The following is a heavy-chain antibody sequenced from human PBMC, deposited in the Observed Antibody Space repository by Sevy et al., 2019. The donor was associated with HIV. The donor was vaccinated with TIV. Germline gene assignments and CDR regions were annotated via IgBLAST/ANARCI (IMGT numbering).Heavy chain of an antibody. J-gene: IGHJ4*02. Sequence: GGSLRLPCAASGFTFSNAWMSWVRQAPGKGLEWVGRIKGKIYDGTIDYAAPVKGRFSISRDDSKNTLYLQMNSLKTEDTAVYYCTTASRSQEDYYNYWGQGTLVTVSS. D-gene: IGHD2-2*01. CDR2: IKGKIYDGTI. CDR1: GFTFSNAW. CDR3: TTASRSQEDYYNY. V-gene: IGHV3-15*01.